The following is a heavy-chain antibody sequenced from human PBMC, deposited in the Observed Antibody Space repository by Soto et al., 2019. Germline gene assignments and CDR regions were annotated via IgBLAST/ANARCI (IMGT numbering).Heavy chain of an antibody. D-gene: IGHD3-22*01. CDR3: ARKDGSGYYQSFDY. J-gene: IGHJ4*02. V-gene: IGHV3-20*04. CDR2: LNWNGGST. Sequence: EVQLVESGGGVVRPGGSLRLSCAASGFTFDDYGMTWVRQAPGKGLEWVSGLNWNGGSTGYADSVKGRFIISRDNAKNSLYLQMISLRAEDTALYYCARKDGSGYYQSFDYWGQGTLVTVSS. CDR1: GFTFDDYG.